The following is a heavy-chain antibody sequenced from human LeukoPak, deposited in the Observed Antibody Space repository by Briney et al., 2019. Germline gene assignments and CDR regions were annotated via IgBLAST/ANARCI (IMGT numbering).Heavy chain of an antibody. Sequence: PGGSLRLSCAASGXTFSIYGMHWVRQAPGKGLEWVAVIWNDGSNKYYADSVKGRFTISRDNSKNTLYLQMNSLRAEDTAVYSCASPYSSGWYNWFDPWGQGTLITVSS. J-gene: IGHJ5*02. V-gene: IGHV3-33*01. CDR3: ASPYSSGWYNWFDP. CDR2: IWNDGSNK. CDR1: GXTFSIYG. D-gene: IGHD6-19*01.